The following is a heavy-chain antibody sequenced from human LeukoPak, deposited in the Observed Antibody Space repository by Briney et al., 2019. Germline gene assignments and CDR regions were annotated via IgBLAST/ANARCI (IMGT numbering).Heavy chain of an antibody. CDR3: ARDGYSAEYFQH. J-gene: IGHJ1*01. Sequence: GSLRLSCAASGFTFSSYAMSWVRQAPGKGLGWVSAISGSGGSTYYADSVKGRFTISRDNSKNTLYLQMNSLRAEDTAVYYCARDGYSAEYFQHWGQGTLVTVSS. CDR2: ISGSGGST. CDR1: GFTFSSYA. V-gene: IGHV3-23*01. D-gene: IGHD5-24*01.